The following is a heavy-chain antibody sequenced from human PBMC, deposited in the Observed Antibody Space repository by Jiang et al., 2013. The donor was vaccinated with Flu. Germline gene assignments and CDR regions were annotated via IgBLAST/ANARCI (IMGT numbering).Heavy chain of an antibody. CDR3: ARTYSSTLYYGMDV. V-gene: IGHV1-3*01. J-gene: IGHJ6*02. CDR2: INAGNGNT. CDR1: GFSFTSYA. D-gene: IGHD6-13*01. Sequence: KGSCKASGFSFTSYAIHWVRQAPGPRLEWMGWINAGNGNTKYSQKFQGRVTITGDTSATTVYMEMSSLRSEDTAVYYCARTYSSTLYYGMDVWGQGTTVTVSS.